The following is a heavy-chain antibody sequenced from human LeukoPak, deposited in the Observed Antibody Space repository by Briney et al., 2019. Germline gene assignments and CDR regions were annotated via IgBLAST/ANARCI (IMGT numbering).Heavy chain of an antibody. CDR3: ARDQPLYYSAWYPFDY. CDR1: GFTFRSYS. J-gene: IGHJ4*02. D-gene: IGHD6-19*01. Sequence: PGGSLRLSCAASGFTFRSYSMNWVRQAPGKGLEWVSYISSSSSTIYYADSVKGRFTISRDNAKNSLYLQMNSLRAEDTAVYYCARDQPLYYSAWYPFDYWGQGALVTVSS. CDR2: ISSSSSTI. V-gene: IGHV3-48*01.